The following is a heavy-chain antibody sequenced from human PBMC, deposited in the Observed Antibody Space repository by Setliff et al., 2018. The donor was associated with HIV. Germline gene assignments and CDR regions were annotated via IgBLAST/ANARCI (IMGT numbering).Heavy chain of an antibody. Sequence: SETLSLTCAVYGGSFSGYYWTWIRQPPGKGLEWIGDTNHRGDTKYNPSLRSRVTMSVDTSKNQFSLKVRSLTAADTGLYYCARVKSIKTTLVRLWPRFDLWGQGTQVTVSS. D-gene: IGHD3-10*01. J-gene: IGHJ5*02. CDR3: ARVKSIKTTLVRLWPRFDL. CDR1: GGSFSGYY. V-gene: IGHV4-34*01. CDR2: TNHRGDT.